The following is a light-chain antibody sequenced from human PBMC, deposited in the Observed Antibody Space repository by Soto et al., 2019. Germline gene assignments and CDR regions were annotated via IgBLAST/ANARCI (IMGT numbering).Light chain of an antibody. CDR1: QSVSSSY. Sequence: EIVLTQSPGTLSLSPGERATLSCRASQSVSSSYLAWYQQKPGRAPRLLIYGASSRATGIPDRFSGSGSGTDFTLTISRLEPEDFAVYYCQQYGSSFSQGTKLEIK. J-gene: IGKJ2*01. CDR2: GAS. CDR3: QQYGSS. V-gene: IGKV3-20*01.